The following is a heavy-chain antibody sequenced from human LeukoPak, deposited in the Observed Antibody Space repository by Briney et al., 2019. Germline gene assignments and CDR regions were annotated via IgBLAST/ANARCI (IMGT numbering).Heavy chain of an antibody. D-gene: IGHD3-10*01. CDR3: AGNYYGSGSYYSEDRY. J-gene: IGHJ4*02. Sequence: KSSETLSLTCTVSGGSINSYYWSWIRQPAGKGLEWIGRIYTSGSTNYNPSLKSRVTISLDTSKNQFSLKLSSVTAADTAVYYCAGNYYGSGSYYSEDRYWGQGTLVTVSS. V-gene: IGHV4-4*07. CDR2: IYTSGST. CDR1: GGSINSYY.